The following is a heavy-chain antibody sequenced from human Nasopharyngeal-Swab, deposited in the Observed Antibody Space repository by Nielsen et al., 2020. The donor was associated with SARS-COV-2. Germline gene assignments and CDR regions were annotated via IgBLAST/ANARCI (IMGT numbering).Heavy chain of an antibody. J-gene: IGHJ6*03. D-gene: IGHD3-9*01. Sequence: SETLSLTCAVYGGSFSGYYWSWIRQPSGKGLEWIGEINHSGSTNYNPSLKSRVTISVDTSKNQFSLKLSSVTAADTAVYYCARGVVVLRYFDWSKIYYMDVWGKGTTVTVSS. V-gene: IGHV4-34*01. CDR3: ARGVVVLRYFDWSKIYYMDV. CDR2: INHSGST. CDR1: GGSFSGYY.